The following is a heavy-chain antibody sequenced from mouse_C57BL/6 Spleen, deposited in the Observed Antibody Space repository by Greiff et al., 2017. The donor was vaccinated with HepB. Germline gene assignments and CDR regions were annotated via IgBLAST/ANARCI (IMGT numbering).Heavy chain of an antibody. CDR3: ARSDGSSYWYFDV. J-gene: IGHJ1*03. Sequence: QVQLQQSGAELARPGASVKMSCKASGYTFTSYTMHWVKQRPGQGLEWIGYINPSSGYTKYNQKFKNKATLTADNSSSTAYMQLSSLTSEDSAVYYCARSDGSSYWYFDVWGTGTTVTVSS. CDR1: GYTFTSYT. D-gene: IGHD1-1*01. V-gene: IGHV1-4*01. CDR2: INPSSGYT.